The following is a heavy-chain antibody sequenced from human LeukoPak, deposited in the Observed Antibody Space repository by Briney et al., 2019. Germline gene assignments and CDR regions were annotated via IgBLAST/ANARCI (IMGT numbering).Heavy chain of an antibody. D-gene: IGHD4-17*01. Sequence: GGSLRLSCTASGFTLSSHAMHWVRQAPGKGLEWVAFIRYDGSNKYYADSVKGRFTISRDNSKNTLYLQMNSLRAEDTAVYYCAKKDVNYGDPFDYWGQGTLVTVSS. CDR2: IRYDGSNK. V-gene: IGHV3-30*02. CDR3: AKKDVNYGDPFDY. CDR1: GFTLSSHA. J-gene: IGHJ4*02.